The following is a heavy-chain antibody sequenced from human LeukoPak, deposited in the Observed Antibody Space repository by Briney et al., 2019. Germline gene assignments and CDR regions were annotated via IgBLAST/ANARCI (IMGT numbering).Heavy chain of an antibody. D-gene: IGHD1-26*01. V-gene: IGHV4-59*01. CDR2: VFHSGSA. J-gene: IGHJ5*02. CDR1: GGSISSYY. Sequence: SETLSLTCTVSGGSISSYYRTWIRQPPGKGLEWIAYVFHSGSAEYNPSLKSRIIVSVDTSKNQLSLRLNSVTAADTAVYYCARMGMGPPGHGAFDPWGQGTLVTVSS. CDR3: ARMGMGPPGHGAFDP.